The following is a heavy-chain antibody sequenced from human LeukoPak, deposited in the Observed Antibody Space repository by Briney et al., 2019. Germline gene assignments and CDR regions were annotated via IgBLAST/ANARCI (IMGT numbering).Heavy chain of an antibody. J-gene: IGHJ4*02. CDR2: ISWNSGSI. V-gene: IGHV3-9*01. CDR3: AKVHRSYYYGSGSSPYFDY. Sequence: GRSLRLSCAASGLTFDDYAMHWVRQAPGKGLEWVSGISWNSGSIGYADSVKGRFTISRDNAKNSLYLQMNSLRAEDTALYYCAKVHRSYYYGSGSSPYFDYWGQGTLVTVSS. D-gene: IGHD3-10*01. CDR1: GLTFDDYA.